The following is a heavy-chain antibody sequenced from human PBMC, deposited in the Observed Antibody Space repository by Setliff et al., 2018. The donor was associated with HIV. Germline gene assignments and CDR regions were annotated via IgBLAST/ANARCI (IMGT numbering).Heavy chain of an antibody. CDR3: ARLGIPPGQWYNWFDP. J-gene: IGHJ5*02. CDR1: GFTFSSYE. V-gene: IGHV3-48*03. D-gene: IGHD2-2*01. CDR2: ISSSGSTI. Sequence: PGGSLRLSCAASGFTFSSYEMNWVRQAPGKGLEWVSYISSSGSTIYYADSMKGRFTISRDNAKKSLYLQMNSLRAEDTAVYYCARLGIPPGQWYNWFDPWGQGTLVTVSS.